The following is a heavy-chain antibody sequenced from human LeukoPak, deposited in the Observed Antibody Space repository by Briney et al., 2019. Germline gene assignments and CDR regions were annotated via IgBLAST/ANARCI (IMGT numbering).Heavy chain of an antibody. D-gene: IGHD3-16*01. Sequence: PGGSLRLSCAASGFSFSTYSMIWVRQAPGKGLEWVSSISSSSDYIYYADSVKGGFTISRDNAKNSLFLQMNSLRAEDTAVYYCARDRAAGAYPWYFDYWGQGTLVTVSS. CDR3: ARDRAAGAYPWYFDY. V-gene: IGHV3-21*01. CDR2: ISSSSDYI. CDR1: GFSFSTYS. J-gene: IGHJ4*02.